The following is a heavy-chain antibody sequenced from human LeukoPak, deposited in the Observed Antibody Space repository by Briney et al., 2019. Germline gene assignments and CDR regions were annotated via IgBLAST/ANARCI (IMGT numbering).Heavy chain of an antibody. CDR2: IHCSGST. CDR3: ARLASGRFFDY. J-gene: IGHJ4*02. V-gene: IGHV4-39*01. CDR1: GGPISSSTYY. D-gene: IGHD1-26*01. Sequence: PSETLSLTCTVSGGPISSSTYYWGWIRQPPGKGLEWIGSIHCSGSTYYNPSLESRVTISVDTSKNQFSLKLSSVTAADTAVHYCARLASGRFFDYWGQGTLVTVSS.